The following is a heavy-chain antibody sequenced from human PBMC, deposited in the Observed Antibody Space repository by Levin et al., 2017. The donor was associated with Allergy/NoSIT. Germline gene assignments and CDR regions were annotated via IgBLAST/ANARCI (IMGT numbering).Heavy chain of an antibody. CDR3: ARDESIAAAGIGAFDI. J-gene: IGHJ3*02. CDR2: IYHSGST. D-gene: IGHD6-13*01. CDR1: GGSISSSNW. Sequence: SETLSLTCAVSGGSISSSNWWSWVRQPPGKGLEWIGEIYHSGSTNYNPSLKSRVTISVDKSKNQFSLKLRSVTAADTAVYYCARDESIAAAGIGAFDIWGQGTMVTVSS. V-gene: IGHV4-4*02.